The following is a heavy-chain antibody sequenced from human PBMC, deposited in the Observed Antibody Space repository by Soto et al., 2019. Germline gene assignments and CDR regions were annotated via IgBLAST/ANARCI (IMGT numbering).Heavy chain of an antibody. J-gene: IGHJ5*02. Sequence: ASVKVSCKASGYTFTGYYMHWVRQAPGQGLECMGWINPNSGGTNYAQKFQGWVTMTRDTSISTAYMALSRLRSDDTAVYYCARALWAIYCSSTSSYKEGWFDHWGQGTLVTVSS. CDR1: GYTFTGYY. CDR2: INPNSGGT. D-gene: IGHD2-2*01. CDR3: ARALWAIYCSSTSSYKEGWFDH. V-gene: IGHV1-2*04.